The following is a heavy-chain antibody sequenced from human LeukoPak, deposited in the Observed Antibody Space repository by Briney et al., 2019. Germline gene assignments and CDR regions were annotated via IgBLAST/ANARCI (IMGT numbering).Heavy chain of an antibody. Sequence: ASVKASCKASGYTFSGYYIHWVRQAPGQGLEWMGRINPSTGGTNYAQIFQGRVSMTRDTSISTVYMELSRLRSDDTAVYYCATRDPAEGFLQWLPDCWGQGTLVTVSA. D-gene: IGHD3-3*01. CDR2: INPSTGGT. V-gene: IGHV1-2*06. CDR1: GYTFSGYY. CDR3: ATRDPAEGFLQWLPDC. J-gene: IGHJ4*02.